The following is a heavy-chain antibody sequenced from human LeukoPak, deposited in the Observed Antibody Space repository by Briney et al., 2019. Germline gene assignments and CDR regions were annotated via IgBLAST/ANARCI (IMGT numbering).Heavy chain of an antibody. D-gene: IGHD4-17*01. CDR1: GFTVSSNY. V-gene: IGHV3-53*01. Sequence: GGSLRLSCAASGFTVSSNYMSWVRQAPGKGLEWVSVIYSGGSTYYADSVKGRFTISRDNSKNTLYLQMNSLGAEDTAVYYCARGPYMTTVTHFDYWGQGTLVTVSS. J-gene: IGHJ4*02. CDR2: IYSGGST. CDR3: ARGPYMTTVTHFDY.